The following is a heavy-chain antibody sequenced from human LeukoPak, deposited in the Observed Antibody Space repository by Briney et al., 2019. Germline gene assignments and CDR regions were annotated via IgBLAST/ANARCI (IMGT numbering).Heavy chain of an antibody. CDR1: AGSLSTYW. Sequence: PSETLSLTCSVSAGSLSTYWWSWIRQPPGKGLEWIGFIHYTGGTLYNPSLKSRVTLSVDVSKSQFSLSLTSATTADTAVYYCARTGSSGSFSDYWGQGTLVTVSS. D-gene: IGHD3-10*01. CDR3: ARTGSSGSFSDY. J-gene: IGHJ4*02. CDR2: IHYTGGT. V-gene: IGHV4-59*01.